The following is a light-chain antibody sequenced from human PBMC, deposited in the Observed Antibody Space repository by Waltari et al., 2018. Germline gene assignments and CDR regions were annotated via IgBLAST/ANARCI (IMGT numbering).Light chain of an antibody. Sequence: QSALTQPASVSGSPGQSITISCTGTSSDVGGYNLVSWYQQHPGKAPKLIIYEGNKWPSGVCHRVSGSKSGNTASLTISGLQAEDEADYYCCSFAGSTTWVFGGGTTLTVL. CDR3: CSFAGSTTWV. V-gene: IGLV2-23*01. CDR1: SSDVGGYNL. CDR2: EGN. J-gene: IGLJ3*02.